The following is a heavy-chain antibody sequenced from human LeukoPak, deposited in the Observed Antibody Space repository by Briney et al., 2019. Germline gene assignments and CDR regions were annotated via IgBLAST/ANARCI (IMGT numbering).Heavy chain of an antibody. CDR1: GGSISSYY. Sequence: SETLSLTCTVSGGSISSYYWSWIRQPPGKGLEWIGYIYYSGSTNYNPSLKSRVTISVDTSKNQFSLKLSSVTAADTAVYYCAGAVVEMELLYYFDYWGQGTLVTVSS. CDR2: IYYSGST. CDR3: AGAVVEMELLYYFDY. J-gene: IGHJ4*02. V-gene: IGHV4-59*01. D-gene: IGHD5-24*01.